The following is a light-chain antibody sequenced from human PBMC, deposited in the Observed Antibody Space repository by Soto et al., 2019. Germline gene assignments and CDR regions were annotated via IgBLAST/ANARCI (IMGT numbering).Light chain of an antibody. J-gene: IGKJ1*01. CDR2: KAS. V-gene: IGKV1-5*03. CDR3: QQYNSYSEA. Sequence: QLTQSPSTLSGSVGDRVTITCRASQTISSWLAWYQQKPGKAPKLLIYKASTLKSGVPSRFSGSGSGTEFTLTISSLQPDDFATYYCQQYNSYSEAFGPGTKVDIK. CDR1: QTISSW.